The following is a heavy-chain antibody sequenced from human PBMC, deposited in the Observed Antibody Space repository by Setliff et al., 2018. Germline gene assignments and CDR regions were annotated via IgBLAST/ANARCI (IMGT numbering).Heavy chain of an antibody. V-gene: IGHV4-4*02. J-gene: IGHJ4*01. CDR1: DDFLNFGHW. D-gene: IGHD3-10*01. CDR2: ISHTGST. CDR3: ARGSAGDNNSWYPYFFDS. Sequence: SETLSLTCTVSDDFLNFGHWLSWVRQSPGRGLQWIGDISHTGSTNYNPSLRSQVTVSVDKSKNQFSLKVDSVTDADTAVYFCARGSAGDNNSWYPYFFDSWGRGTLVTVS.